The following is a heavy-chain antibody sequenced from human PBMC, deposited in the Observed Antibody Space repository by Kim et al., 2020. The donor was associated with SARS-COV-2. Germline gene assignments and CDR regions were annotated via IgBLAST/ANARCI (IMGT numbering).Heavy chain of an antibody. CDR3: ARDDCIRTSCLTYYYYYGMDV. CDR2: SSTYNGNI. J-gene: IGHJ6*02. V-gene: IGHV1-18*04. CDR1: GYTFTSYG. D-gene: IGHD2-2*01. Sequence: ASVKVSCKASGYTFTSYGISWVRQAPGQGLEWMGWSSTYNGNINYAQKFLGRVTMTIDTSTSTAYMELRSLRSDDTAVYYCARDDCIRTSCLTYYYYYGMDVWGQGTTVTVSS.